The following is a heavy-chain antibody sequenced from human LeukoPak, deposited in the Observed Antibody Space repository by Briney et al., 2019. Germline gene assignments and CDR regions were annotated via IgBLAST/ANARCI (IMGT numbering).Heavy chain of an antibody. CDR2: ISSLDSTT. J-gene: IGHJ4*02. Sequence: QPGGSLRLSCSTSGFTFSGFHMSWLRQAPGMGLEHVAWISSLDSTTYYADSVVGRFTISRDNDKDLLYLQMDSLREDDTAVYYCAKGPHAGIFDSWGQGTLVTVSS. CDR3: AKGPHAGIFDS. CDR1: GFTFSGFH. V-gene: IGHV3-48*02.